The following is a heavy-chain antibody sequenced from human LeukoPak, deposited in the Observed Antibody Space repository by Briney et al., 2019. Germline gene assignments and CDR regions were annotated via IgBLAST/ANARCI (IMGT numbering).Heavy chain of an antibody. D-gene: IGHD2-2*01. V-gene: IGHV1-46*01. Sequence: ASAKVSCKASGYTFTSYYMHWVRQAPGQGLEWMGIINPSGGSTSYAQKFQGRVTMTRDTPTSTVYMELSSLRSEDTAVYYCARAHCSSTSCWNDAFDIWGQGTMVTVSS. CDR2: INPSGGST. CDR1: GYTFTSYY. CDR3: ARAHCSSTSCWNDAFDI. J-gene: IGHJ3*02.